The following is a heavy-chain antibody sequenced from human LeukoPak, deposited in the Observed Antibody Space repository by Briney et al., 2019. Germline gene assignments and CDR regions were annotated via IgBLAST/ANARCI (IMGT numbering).Heavy chain of an antibody. CDR1: GYSFTSYW. CDR2: IYPGDSDT. J-gene: IGHJ6*02. Sequence: GESLKISCKGSGYSFTSYWIGWVRQMPGKGLEWMGIIYPGDSDTRYSPSFQGQVTISADKSISTAYLQWSSLKASDTAMYYCARWPSPPSRNYVGRHYGMDVWGQGTTVTVSS. CDR3: ARWPSPPSRNYVGRHYGMDV. D-gene: IGHD3-10*02. V-gene: IGHV5-51*01.